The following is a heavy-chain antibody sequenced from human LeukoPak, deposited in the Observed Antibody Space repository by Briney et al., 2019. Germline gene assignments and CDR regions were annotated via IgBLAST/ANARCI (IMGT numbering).Heavy chain of an antibody. CDR1: GFTFSGSA. D-gene: IGHD6-13*01. J-gene: IGHJ6*02. Sequence: QTGGSLKLSCAASGFTFSGSAMHWVRQASGKGLEWVGRIRSKANTYATAYAASVKGRFSISRDDSKNTVYLQLNSLKTEDTAVYYCSAAVGTDFYDYGMDVWGQGTTVTVSS. V-gene: IGHV3-73*01. CDR2: IRSKANTYAT. CDR3: SAAVGTDFYDYGMDV.